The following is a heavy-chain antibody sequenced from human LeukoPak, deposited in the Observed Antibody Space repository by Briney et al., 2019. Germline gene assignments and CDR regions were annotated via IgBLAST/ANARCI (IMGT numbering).Heavy chain of an antibody. CDR1: GGSISGYY. J-gene: IGHJ6*02. CDR3: ARARAVAGTWYYYYGMDV. D-gene: IGHD6-19*01. CDR2: INHSGST. V-gene: IGHV4-34*01. Sequence: SETLSLTCDVYGGSISGYYWSWIRQPPGKGLEWIGEINHSGSTNYNPSLKGRVTILVDTSKNQFSLKLSSVTAADTAVYYCARARAVAGTWYYYYGMDVWGQGTTVTVSS.